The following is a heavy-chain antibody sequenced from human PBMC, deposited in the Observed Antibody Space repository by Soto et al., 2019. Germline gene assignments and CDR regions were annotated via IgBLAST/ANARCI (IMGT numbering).Heavy chain of an antibody. CDR2: IYYSGST. J-gene: IGHJ4*02. V-gene: IGHV4-31*03. CDR3: ARAKYSYGFFDY. CDR1: GGSISSGGYY. Sequence: PSETLSLTCTVSGGSISSGGYYWSWIRQHPGKGLEWIGYIYYSGSTYYNPSLKSRVTISVDTSKNQFSLKLSSVTAADTAVYYCARAKYSYGFFDYWRQGTLVTVSS. D-gene: IGHD5-18*01.